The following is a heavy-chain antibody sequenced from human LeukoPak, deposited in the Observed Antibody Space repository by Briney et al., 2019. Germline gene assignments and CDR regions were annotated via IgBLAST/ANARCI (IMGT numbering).Heavy chain of an antibody. V-gene: IGHV3-11*01. CDR2: ISNSGSDI. CDR1: DFTLSDYY. Sequence: GGSLRLSCAASDFTLSDYYMTWIRQAPGKGLEWLSYISNSGSDIYSADSVKGRFTISRDNAKNSLYLQMNSLRAEDTAVYYCARSYRATAGIVDVWGQGTMVTVSS. J-gene: IGHJ6*02. CDR3: ARSYRATAGIVDV. D-gene: IGHD6-13*01.